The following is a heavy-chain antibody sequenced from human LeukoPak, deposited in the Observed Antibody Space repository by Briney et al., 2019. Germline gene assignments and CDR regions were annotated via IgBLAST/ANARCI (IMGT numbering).Heavy chain of an antibody. CDR1: GGSISTYY. CDR3: ARDPTYYYDSSGSNHREYFDY. CDR2: VYYSGRT. V-gene: IGHV4-59*12. Sequence: SETLSLTCTVSGGSISTYYWNWIRQPPGKGLEWIGYVYYSGRTNYNPSLKSRVTISIDTSKNQFSLKLSSVTAADTAVYYCARDPTYYYDSSGSNHREYFDYWGQGTLVTVSS. D-gene: IGHD3-22*01. J-gene: IGHJ4*02.